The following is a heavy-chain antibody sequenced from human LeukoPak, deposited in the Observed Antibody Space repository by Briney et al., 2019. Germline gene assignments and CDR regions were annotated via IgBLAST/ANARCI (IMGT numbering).Heavy chain of an antibody. V-gene: IGHV4-59*01. J-gene: IGHJ3*02. CDR1: GGSISRYY. D-gene: IGHD3-10*01. CDR2: IYYSGSS. Sequence: SETLSLTCTVSGGSISRYYWSWIRQPPGKGLEWIGYIYYSGSSSYNPSLKSRVTISVDTSKNQFSLKLSSVTAADTAVYYCARVTYYDAFDIWGQGTMVTVSS. CDR3: ARVTYYDAFDI.